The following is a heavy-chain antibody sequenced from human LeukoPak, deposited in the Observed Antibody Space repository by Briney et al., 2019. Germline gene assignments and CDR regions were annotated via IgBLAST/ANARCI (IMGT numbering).Heavy chain of an antibody. V-gene: IGHV4-39*07. CDR3: ARTQFFRPNWGSGLKGGIDY. Sequence: PSETLSLTCTVSGGSISTSSYYWGWIRRPPGKRLEWIGSIYYSGSTHYNPSLTSRVTISVDTYKNQFSLKLSSVTAADTAVYYCARTQFFRPNWGSGLKGGIDYWGQGTLVTVSS. CDR2: IYYSGST. D-gene: IGHD7-27*01. CDR1: GGSISTSSYY. J-gene: IGHJ4*02.